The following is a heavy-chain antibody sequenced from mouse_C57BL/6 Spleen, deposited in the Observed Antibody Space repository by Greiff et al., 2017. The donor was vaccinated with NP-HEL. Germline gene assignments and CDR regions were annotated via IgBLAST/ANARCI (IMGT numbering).Heavy chain of an antibody. D-gene: IGHD1-1*01. CDR1: GYTFTSYW. Sequence: QVQLQQSGAELVMPGASVKLSCKASGYTFTSYWMHWVKQRPGQGLEWIGEIDPSDSYTNYNQKFKGKSTLTVDKSSSTAYMQLSSLTSEDSAVYYCARITTDLAMDYWGQGTSVTVSS. V-gene: IGHV1-69*01. CDR3: ARITTDLAMDY. CDR2: IDPSDSYT. J-gene: IGHJ4*01.